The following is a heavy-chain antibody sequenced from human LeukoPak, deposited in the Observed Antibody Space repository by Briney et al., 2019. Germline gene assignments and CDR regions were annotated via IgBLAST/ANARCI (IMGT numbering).Heavy chain of an antibody. CDR1: GFTFSSYA. V-gene: IGHV3-23*01. CDR2: ISGSGGST. J-gene: IGHJ3*02. CDR3: VIVIIPAAIPDAFDI. Sequence: PGGSLRLSCVASGFTFSSYAMSWVRQAPGKGLEWVSTISGSGGSTYYADSVKGRFTISRDNSKNTLYLQMNSLRAEDTAVYLCVIVIIPAAIPDAFDIWGQGTMVTVSS. D-gene: IGHD2-2*01.